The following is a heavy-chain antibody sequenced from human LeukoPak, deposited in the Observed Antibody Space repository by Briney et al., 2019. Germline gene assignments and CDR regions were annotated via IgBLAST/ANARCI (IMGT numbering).Heavy chain of an antibody. CDR3: AVAVAGTNDY. Sequence: PGGSLRLSCAASGFTFSSYWMSWVRQAPGKGLEWVSSISSSSSYIYYADSVKGRFTISRDNAKNSLYLQMNSLRAEDTAVYYCAVAVAGTNDYWGQGTLVTVSS. CDR2: ISSSSSYI. D-gene: IGHD6-19*01. J-gene: IGHJ4*02. V-gene: IGHV3-21*01. CDR1: GFTFSSYW.